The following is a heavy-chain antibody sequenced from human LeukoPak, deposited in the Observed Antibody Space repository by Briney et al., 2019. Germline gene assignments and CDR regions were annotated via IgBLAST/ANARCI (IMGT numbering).Heavy chain of an antibody. CDR1: GFTFSSYS. CDR2: LSSSSSFI. Sequence: PGGSLRLSCVGSGFTFSSYSFNWVRQAPGKGLEWISYLSSSSSFIYYAEYVKGRFTIARDNAKTSVYLQMKSLRAEDTAVYYCARTIMYYYDSSGYLDYWGQGTLVTVSS. J-gene: IGHJ4*02. CDR3: ARTIMYYYDSSGYLDY. D-gene: IGHD3-22*01. V-gene: IGHV3-48*01.